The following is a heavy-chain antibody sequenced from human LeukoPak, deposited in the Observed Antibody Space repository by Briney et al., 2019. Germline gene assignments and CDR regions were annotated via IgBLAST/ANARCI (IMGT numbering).Heavy chain of an antibody. Sequence: ASVKVSCKASGYTVTGYDMHWVRQAPGQGLEWMGWINPNSGGTNYAQKFQGRVTMTRDTSISTAYMELSRLRSDDTAVYYCARDWANTIFGVVLYFDYWGQGTLVTVSS. V-gene: IGHV1-2*02. J-gene: IGHJ4*02. CDR2: INPNSGGT. D-gene: IGHD3-3*01. CDR1: GYTVTGYD. CDR3: ARDWANTIFGVVLYFDY.